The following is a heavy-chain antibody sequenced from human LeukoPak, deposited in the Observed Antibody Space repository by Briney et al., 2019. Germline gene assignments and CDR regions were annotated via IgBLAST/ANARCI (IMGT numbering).Heavy chain of an antibody. CDR2: ISGGGGST. D-gene: IGHD4-17*01. CDR1: GFTFDDYA. CDR3: AKDIGYGDYVVGNYYYGMDV. J-gene: IGHJ6*02. V-gene: IGHV3-43*02. Sequence: PSGTLRLTCAASGFTFDDYAMHWVRQAPGKGLEWVSLISGGGGSTYYADSVKGRFTISRDNSKNSLYLQMNSLRTEDTALYYCAKDIGYGDYVVGNYYYGMDVWGQGTKVTVSS.